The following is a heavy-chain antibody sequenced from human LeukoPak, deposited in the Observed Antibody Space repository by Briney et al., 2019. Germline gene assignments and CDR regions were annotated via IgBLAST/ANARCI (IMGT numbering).Heavy chain of an antibody. J-gene: IGHJ6*03. CDR1: GGSISSGSYY. CDR3: ARVPGGYSGYGGYYCYYYMDV. D-gene: IGHD5-12*01. V-gene: IGHV4-61*02. Sequence: SETLSLTCTVSGGSISSGSYYWSWIRQPAGKGLEWIGRIYTSGSTNYNPSLKSRVTISVDTSKNQFSLKLSSVTAADTAVYYCARVPGGYSGYGGYYCYYYMDVWGKGTTVTVSS. CDR2: IYTSGST.